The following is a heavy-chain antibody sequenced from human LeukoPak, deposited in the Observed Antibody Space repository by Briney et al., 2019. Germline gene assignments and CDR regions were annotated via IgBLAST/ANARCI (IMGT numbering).Heavy chain of an antibody. Sequence: PSETLSLTCTVSGGSVSGGSYYWSWIRQPPGKGLEWIGYIYYSGSTNYNPSLKSRVTISVDTSKNQFSLKLSSVTAADTAVYYCARDLVTGTTSFDYWGQGTLVTVSS. CDR3: ARDLVTGTTSFDY. CDR1: GGSVSGGSYY. V-gene: IGHV4-61*01. J-gene: IGHJ4*02. D-gene: IGHD1-7*01. CDR2: IYYSGST.